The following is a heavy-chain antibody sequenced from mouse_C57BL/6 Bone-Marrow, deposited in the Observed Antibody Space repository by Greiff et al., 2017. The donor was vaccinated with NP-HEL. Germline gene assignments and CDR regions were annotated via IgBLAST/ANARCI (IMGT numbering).Heavy chain of an antibody. CDR3: ARSVYPYYAMDY. CDR2: IDPSDSYT. CDR1: GYTFTSYW. Sequence: VQLQQPGAELVMPGASVKLSCKASGYTFTSYWMHWVKQRPGQGLEWIGEIDPSDSYTNYNQKFKGKSTLTVDKSSSTAYLQLSSLTSEYSAVYYCARSVYPYYAMDYWGQGTSVTVSS. J-gene: IGHJ4*01. V-gene: IGHV1-69*01.